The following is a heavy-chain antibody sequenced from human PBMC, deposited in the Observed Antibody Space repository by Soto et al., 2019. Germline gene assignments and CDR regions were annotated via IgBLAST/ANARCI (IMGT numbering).Heavy chain of an antibody. CDR2: INHSGST. CDR1: GGSCSGYY. D-gene: IGHD1-26*01. J-gene: IGHJ3*02. V-gene: IGHV4-34*01. CDR3: AIEKVGATSVHVFDI. Sequence: PSETLSLTCAVYGGSCSGYYWTWIRQPPGTGLEWIGEINHSGSTNYNPSLKSRGTISVDPSKNQYSLKLTSVTAADTAVYYCAIEKVGATSVHVFDIWGQGTMVTVSS.